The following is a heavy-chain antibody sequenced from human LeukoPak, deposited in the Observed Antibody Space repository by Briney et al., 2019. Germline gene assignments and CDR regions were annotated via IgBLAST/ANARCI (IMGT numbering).Heavy chain of an antibody. J-gene: IGHJ6*03. Sequence: ASVKVSCKASGYTFTTYGISWVRQAPGHGLEWMGWISTFNGHTNYAQSRQDRVTMTTDTSTSTVYMELSSLISDDTAVYYCARVDTVNYYYYMDVWGKGTPVTVSS. CDR2: ISTFNGHT. V-gene: IGHV1-18*01. CDR1: GYTFTTYG. CDR3: ARVDTVNYYYYMDV. D-gene: IGHD5-18*01.